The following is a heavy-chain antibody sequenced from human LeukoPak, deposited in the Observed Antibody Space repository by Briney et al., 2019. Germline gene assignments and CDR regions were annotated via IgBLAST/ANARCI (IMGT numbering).Heavy chain of an antibody. Sequence: GSLRLSCAASGFTFSRHWIHWVRQAPGKGLVWVSRIDPDGSNTYYTDSVKGRFTISRDNAKNTLYLQMNSLRAEDTAVYYCACRSDVLTGYDYWGQGTLVTVSS. D-gene: IGHD3-9*01. CDR2: IDPDGSNT. J-gene: IGHJ4*02. V-gene: IGHV3-74*01. CDR3: ACRSDVLTGYDY. CDR1: GFTFSRHW.